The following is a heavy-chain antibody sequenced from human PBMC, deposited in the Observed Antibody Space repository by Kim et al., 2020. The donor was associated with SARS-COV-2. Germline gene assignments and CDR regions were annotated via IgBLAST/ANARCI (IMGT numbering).Heavy chain of an antibody. CDR2: IYYSGST. CDR3: ASALLLTLSGS. CDR1: GVSISSCGYY. Sequence: SETLSLTCTVSGVSISSCGYYWSWIRQHPGKGLEWIGYIYYSGSTYYNPSLKSRVTISVDTSKNQFSLKLSSVTAADPAVYYCASALLLTLSGSWGQGTLVTVSS. J-gene: IGHJ4*02. V-gene: IGHV4-31*03. D-gene: IGHD2-15*01.